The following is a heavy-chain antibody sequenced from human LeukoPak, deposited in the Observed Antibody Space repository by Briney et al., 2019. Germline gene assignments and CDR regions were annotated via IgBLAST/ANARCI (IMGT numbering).Heavy chain of an antibody. CDR1: GGSISSSSYY. Sequence: SETLSLTCTVSGGSISSSSYYWGWIRQPPGKGLEWIGSIYYSGSTYYNPSLKSRVTISVDTSKNQFSLKLSSVTAADTAVYYCARPSFGFGEPHSFDYWGQGTLVTVSS. CDR3: ARPSFGFGEPHSFDY. V-gene: IGHV4-39*07. D-gene: IGHD3-10*01. J-gene: IGHJ4*02. CDR2: IYYSGST.